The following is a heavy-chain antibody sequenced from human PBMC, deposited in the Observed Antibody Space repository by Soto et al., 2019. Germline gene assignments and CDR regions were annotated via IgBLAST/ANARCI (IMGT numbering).Heavy chain of an antibody. CDR3: ARDLNSGSYYCAEYYFDY. D-gene: IGHD1-26*01. CDR2: ISSSSSYI. J-gene: IGHJ4*02. V-gene: IGHV3-21*01. Sequence: GGSLRLSCAASGFTFSSYSMNWVRQAPGKGLEWVSSISSSSSYIYYADSVKGRFTISRDNAKNSLYLQMNSLRAEDTAVYYCARDLNSGSYYCAEYYFDYWGQGT. CDR1: GFTFSSYS.